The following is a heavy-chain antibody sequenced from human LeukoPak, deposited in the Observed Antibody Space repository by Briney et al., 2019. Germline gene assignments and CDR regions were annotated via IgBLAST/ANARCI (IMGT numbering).Heavy chain of an antibody. CDR1: GFTFSSYG. Sequence: GGSLRLSCAASGFTFSSYGMHWVRQAPGKGLEWVAFIRYDGSNKYYADSVKGRFTISRDNSKNTLYLQMNSLRAEDTAVYYCAKDWYYGSGSYDFYYYYYMDVWGKGTTVTISS. V-gene: IGHV3-30*02. D-gene: IGHD3-10*01. J-gene: IGHJ6*03. CDR3: AKDWYYGSGSYDFYYYYYMDV. CDR2: IRYDGSNK.